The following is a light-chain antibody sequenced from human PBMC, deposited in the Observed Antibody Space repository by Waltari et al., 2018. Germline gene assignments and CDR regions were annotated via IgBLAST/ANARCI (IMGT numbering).Light chain of an antibody. CDR2: GNS. CDR1: SSNIGAGYD. CDR3: QSYDSSLSGNV. V-gene: IGLV1-40*01. Sequence: QSVLTQPPSVSGAPGQRVTISCTGSSSNIGAGYDVHWYQQLPGTAPKLPTYGNSNRPSGVPDRFSGAKSGTSASLAITGLQAEDEADYYCQSYDSSLSGNVFGSGTKVTVL. J-gene: IGLJ6*01.